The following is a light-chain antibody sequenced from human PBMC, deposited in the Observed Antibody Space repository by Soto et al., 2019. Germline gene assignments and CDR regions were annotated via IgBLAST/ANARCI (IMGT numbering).Light chain of an antibody. CDR2: TAS. CDR1: QTINSY. Sequence: DIQMTQSPSTLSASVGDRVTITCRASQTINSYLAWYQQKPGKAPKLLIYTASTLQSGVPSRFSGRGSGTEFTRTISSLQPDDFATYYCQQYNFYPLTFGGGTKVEIK. CDR3: QQYNFYPLT. J-gene: IGKJ4*01. V-gene: IGKV1-5*03.